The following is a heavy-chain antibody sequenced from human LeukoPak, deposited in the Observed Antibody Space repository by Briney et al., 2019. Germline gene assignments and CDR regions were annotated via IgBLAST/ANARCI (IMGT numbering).Heavy chain of an antibody. CDR1: GYTFTSYY. D-gene: IGHD3-22*01. Sequence: ASVKVSCKASGYTFTSYYMHWVRQAPGQGLEWMGIINPSGGSTSYAQKFQGRVTMTRDTSTSTVYMELSSLRSEDTAVYYCARGLPYYYDSSGYYYDYWGQGTLVTVSS. J-gene: IGHJ4*02. CDR3: ARGLPYYYDSSGYYYDY. CDR2: INPSGGST. V-gene: IGHV1-46*01.